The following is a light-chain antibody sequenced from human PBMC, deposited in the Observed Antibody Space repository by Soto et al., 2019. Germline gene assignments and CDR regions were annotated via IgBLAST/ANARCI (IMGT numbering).Light chain of an antibody. CDR3: QQYNNWPPWT. Sequence: EIVMTQSPATLSVSPGERATLSCWASRSVSSNLAWYQKKPGQAPRLLIYGASTRATGIPARFSGSGSGTELTLTISSLQSEDFAVYYCQQYNNWPPWTFGQGTKVEIK. CDR1: RSVSSN. CDR2: GAS. J-gene: IGKJ1*01. V-gene: IGKV3-15*01.